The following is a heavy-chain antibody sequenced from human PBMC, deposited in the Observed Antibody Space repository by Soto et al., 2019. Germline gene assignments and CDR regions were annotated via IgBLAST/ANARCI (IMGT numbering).Heavy chain of an antibody. CDR1: GGSISSYY. CDR2: IYYSGST. CDR3: ALVTLNWFDP. J-gene: IGHJ5*02. D-gene: IGHD2-21*02. V-gene: IGHV4-59*01. Sequence: QVQLQESGPGLVKPSETLSLTCTVSGGSISSYYWSWIRQPPGKGLEWIGYIYYSGSTNYNPSLKSRVTISVDTSKNQFSLKLSSVTAADTAVYYCALVTLNWFDPWGQGTLVTVSS.